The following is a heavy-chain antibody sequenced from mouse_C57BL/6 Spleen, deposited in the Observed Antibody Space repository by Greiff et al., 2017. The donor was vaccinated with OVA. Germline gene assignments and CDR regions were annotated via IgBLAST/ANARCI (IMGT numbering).Heavy chain of an antibody. J-gene: IGHJ1*03. CDR1: GFTFSNYW. V-gene: IGHV6-3*01. CDR2: IRLRSDNYAT. CDR3: TGPTTGPYWYFDV. D-gene: IGHD1-1*01. Sequence: DVKLVESGGGLVQPGGSMKLSCVASGFTFSNYWMNWVRQSPEKGLEWVAQIRLRSDNYATHYAESVKGRFTISRDDSKSSVYLQMNNLRAEDTGIYYCTGPTTGPYWYFDVWGTGTTVTVSS.